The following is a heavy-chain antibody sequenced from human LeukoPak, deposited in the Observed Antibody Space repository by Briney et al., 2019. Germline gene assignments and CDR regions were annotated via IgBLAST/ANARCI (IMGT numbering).Heavy chain of an antibody. D-gene: IGHD2/OR15-2a*01. Sequence: PSETLSLTCTVSGGSISSGDYYWSWIRQPPGKGLEWIGYIYYSGSTYYNPSLKSRVTISVDTSKNRFSLKLSSVTAADTAVYYCARDKRTTGLDYWGQGTLVTVSS. CDR1: GGSISSGDYY. V-gene: IGHV4-30-4*01. J-gene: IGHJ4*02. CDR2: IYYSGST. CDR3: ARDKRTTGLDY.